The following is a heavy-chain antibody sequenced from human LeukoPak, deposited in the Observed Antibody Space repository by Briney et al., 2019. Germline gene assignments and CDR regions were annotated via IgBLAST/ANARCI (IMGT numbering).Heavy chain of an antibody. V-gene: IGHV1-69*04. D-gene: IGHD2-15*01. CDR3: ARDHCSPGTCLGGH. CDR1: GDTFIPYT. CDR2: IIPSLDVA. J-gene: IGHJ4*02. Sequence: SVKVSCKASGDTFIPYTFSWVRQAPGQGLEWIGRIIPSLDVANYAHKFQGRVTLSVDRDTATTYMEVTSLRPEDTAIYYCARDHCSPGTCLGGHWGQGTLVTVSS.